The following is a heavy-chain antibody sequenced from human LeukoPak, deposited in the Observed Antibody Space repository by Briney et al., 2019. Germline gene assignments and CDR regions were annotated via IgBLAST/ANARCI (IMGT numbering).Heavy chain of an antibody. CDR1: EGTFSSYA. J-gene: IGHJ6*02. Sequence: VKVTCKSSEGTFSSYAISWVRQAPGQGGEWMGMIIPILGIANYAQKFQGRVTITADKSTSTAYMELSSLRSEDTAVYYCARSMVRGVIQYYYYYGMDVWGQGTTVTVSS. V-gene: IGHV1-69*04. D-gene: IGHD3-10*01. CDR3: ARSMVRGVIQYYYYYGMDV. CDR2: IIPILGIA.